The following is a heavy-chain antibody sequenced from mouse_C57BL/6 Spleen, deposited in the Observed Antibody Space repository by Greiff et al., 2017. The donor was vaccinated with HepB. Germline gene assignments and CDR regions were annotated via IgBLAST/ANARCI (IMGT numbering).Heavy chain of an antibody. CDR1: GYTFTSYT. J-gene: IGHJ1*03. Sequence: QVHVKQSGAELARPGASVKMSCKASGYTFTSYTMHWVKQRPGQGLEWIGYINPSSGYTKYNQKFKDKATLTADKSSSTAYMQLSSLTSEDSAVYYCASAGSSWGYFDVWGTGTTVTVSS. CDR3: ASAGSSWGYFDV. V-gene: IGHV1-4*01. CDR2: INPSSGYT. D-gene: IGHD1-1*01.